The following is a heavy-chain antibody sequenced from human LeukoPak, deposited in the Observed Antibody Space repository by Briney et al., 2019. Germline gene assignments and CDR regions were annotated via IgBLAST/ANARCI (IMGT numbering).Heavy chain of an antibody. CDR3: ARSIAHYYYYYGLDV. J-gene: IGHJ6*02. CDR2: IKGVSSER. CDR1: GFTFSSYW. D-gene: IGHD6-13*01. Sequence: PGGSLRLSCEASGFTFSSYWLIWLRQAAGKGLEAVANIKGVSSERYYVDSVTSQLTISRDNAKNSLYLQMNSLRAEDTAVYYCARSIAHYYYYYGLDVWGRGTTVTVSS. V-gene: IGHV3-7*01.